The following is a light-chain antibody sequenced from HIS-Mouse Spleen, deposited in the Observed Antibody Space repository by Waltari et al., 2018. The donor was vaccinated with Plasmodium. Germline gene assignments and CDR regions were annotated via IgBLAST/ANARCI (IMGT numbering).Light chain of an antibody. CDR1: QGVSIY. CDR2: DAS. V-gene: IGKV3-11*01. J-gene: IGKJ4*01. Sequence: EIVLTQSPATLSLSPGDRATLPCRASQGVSIYLAWYQQKPGQAPRLLIDDASNRATGIPARFSGSGSGTDFTLTISSLEPEDFAVYYCQQRSNWLTFGGGTKVEIK. CDR3: QQRSNWLT.